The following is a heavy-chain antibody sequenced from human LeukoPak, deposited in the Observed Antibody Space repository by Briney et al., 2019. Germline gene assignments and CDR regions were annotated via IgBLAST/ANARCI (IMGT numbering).Heavy chain of an antibody. CDR2: ISYDGSNK. Sequence: SGGSLRLSCAASGFTVSSNHMSWVRQAPGKGLEWVALISYDGSNKYYADSVKGRFTISRDNSKNTLYVQMNSLRAEDTAVYYCARENVDIVPAHYFDYWGQGTLVTVSS. J-gene: IGHJ4*02. CDR1: GFTVSSNH. D-gene: IGHD5-12*01. CDR3: ARENVDIVPAHYFDY. V-gene: IGHV3-30*03.